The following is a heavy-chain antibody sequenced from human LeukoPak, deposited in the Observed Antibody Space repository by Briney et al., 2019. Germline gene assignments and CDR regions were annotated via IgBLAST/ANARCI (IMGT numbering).Heavy chain of an antibody. Sequence: PGGSLRLSCAASGFTFSTYTMYWVRQAPGKGLEWVAVISYDGSNKYYADSVNGRFTFSRDNSKNTLYLQMNSLKTEDTAVYYCTSGRIPITYDYWGQGTLVTVSS. V-gene: IGHV3-30*14. D-gene: IGHD2-21*01. CDR3: TSGRIPITYDY. CDR1: GFTFSTYT. J-gene: IGHJ4*02. CDR2: ISYDGSNK.